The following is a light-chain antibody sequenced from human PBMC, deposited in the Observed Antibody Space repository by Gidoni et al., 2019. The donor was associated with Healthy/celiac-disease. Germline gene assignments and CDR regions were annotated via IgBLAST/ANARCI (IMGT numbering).Light chain of an antibody. CDR3: QQSYSTPPVT. J-gene: IGKJ2*01. V-gene: IGKV1-39*01. CDR1: QSISSY. Sequence: IQMPKSQSSLSASVGDRVTITCRASQSISSYLNWYQQKPGKAPKLLIYAASSLQSGVPSRFSGSGSGTDFTLTISSLQPEDFATYYCQQSYSTPPVTFGQGTKLEIK. CDR2: AAS.